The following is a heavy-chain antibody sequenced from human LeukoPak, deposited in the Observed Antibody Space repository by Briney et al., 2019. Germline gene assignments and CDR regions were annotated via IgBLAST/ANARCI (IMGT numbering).Heavy chain of an antibody. D-gene: IGHD1-26*01. Sequence: GGSLRLSCTASGFTFGDYAMSWIRQAPGKGLEWVSTTSDRAGSSSYSDSVKGRFTISRDNSKNTLYLQMNSLRAEDTAVYYCANNRIVGITPLDYWGQGTLVIVSS. CDR1: GFTFGDYA. CDR3: ANNRIVGITPLDY. CDR2: TSDRAGSS. V-gene: IGHV3-23*01. J-gene: IGHJ4*02.